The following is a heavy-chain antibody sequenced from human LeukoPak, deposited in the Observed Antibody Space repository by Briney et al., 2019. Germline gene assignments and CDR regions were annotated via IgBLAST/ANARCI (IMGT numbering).Heavy chain of an antibody. Sequence: GGSLGLSCAASGFTFSHFWMSWVRQAPGKGLEWVAYIKKTGSETYYVDSVKGRFTITRDNTRNSLFLQMYSLRAEDTAVYFCAREDGYCSGGNCYSYFDSWGQGTLVTVSS. D-gene: IGHD2-15*01. CDR1: GFTFSHFW. CDR3: AREDGYCSGGNCYSYFDS. V-gene: IGHV3-7*01. J-gene: IGHJ4*02. CDR2: IKKTGSET.